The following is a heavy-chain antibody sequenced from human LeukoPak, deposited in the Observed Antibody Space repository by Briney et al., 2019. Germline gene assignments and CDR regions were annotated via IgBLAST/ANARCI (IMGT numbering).Heavy chain of an antibody. J-gene: IGHJ5*02. D-gene: IGHD4-17*01. CDR2: IYYSGST. CDR1: GGSISSYY. Sequence: PSETLSLTCTVSGGSISSYYWSWIRQPPGKGLEWIGYIYYSGSTNYNPSLKSRVTISVDTSKNRFSLKLSSVTAADTAVYYCARDRDYGDYVWFDPWGQGTLVTVSS. CDR3: ARDRDYGDYVWFDP. V-gene: IGHV4-59*01.